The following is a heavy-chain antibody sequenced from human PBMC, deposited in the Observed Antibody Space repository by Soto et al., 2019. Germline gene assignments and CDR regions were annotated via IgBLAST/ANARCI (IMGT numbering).Heavy chain of an antibody. CDR2: ISYDGSNK. Sequence: SLRLSCAASGFTFSSYGMHWVRQAPGKGLEWVAVISYDGSNKYYADSVKGRFTISRDNSKNTLYLQMNSLRAEDTAVYYCAKSSSGWLTPGYFDYWGQGTLVTVSS. V-gene: IGHV3-30*18. D-gene: IGHD6-19*01. CDR3: AKSSSGWLTPGYFDY. J-gene: IGHJ4*02. CDR1: GFTFSSYG.